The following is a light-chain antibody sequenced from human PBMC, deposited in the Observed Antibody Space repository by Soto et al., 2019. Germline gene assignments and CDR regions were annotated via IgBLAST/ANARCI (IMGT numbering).Light chain of an antibody. J-gene: IGLJ1*01. V-gene: IGLV2-14*03. Sequence: QSALTQPASVSDSPGQSITISCTGTSSDVGGSNFVSWYQQHPGKPPKLIIYDVANRPSGVSNRFSGSKSGSTASLIISRLQTAYGADYYCVSYTSSTTYVFGTGTKLTVL. CDR3: VSYTSSTTYV. CDR1: SSDVGGSNF. CDR2: DVA.